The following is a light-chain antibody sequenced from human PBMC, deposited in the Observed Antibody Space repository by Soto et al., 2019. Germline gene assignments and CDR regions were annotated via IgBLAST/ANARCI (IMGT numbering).Light chain of an antibody. Sequence: EIVLTQSPGTLSLSPGERATLSCRASQSVSSNYLAWYQRKPGQAPRLLIYGASSRAIDIPNRFSGSGSGTNLTLTIISQELDECEVYYCQKYGSSPPMFGQAKKEEI. CDR3: QKYGSSPPM. V-gene: IGKV3-20*01. CDR1: QSVSSNY. CDR2: GAS. J-gene: IGKJ1*01.